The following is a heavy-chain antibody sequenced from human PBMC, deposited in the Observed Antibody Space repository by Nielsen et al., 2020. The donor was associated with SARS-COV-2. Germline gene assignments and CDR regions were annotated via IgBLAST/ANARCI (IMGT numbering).Heavy chain of an antibody. Sequence: LSLTCAASGFTFSSYAMHWVRQAPGKGLEWVAVISYDGSNKYYADSVKGRFTISRDNSKNTLYLQMNSLRAEDTAVYYCARGSSWYYYYYGMDVWGQGTTVTVSS. CDR1: GFTFSSYA. V-gene: IGHV3-30-3*01. D-gene: IGHD6-13*01. J-gene: IGHJ6*02. CDR3: ARGSSWYYYYYGMDV. CDR2: ISYDGSNK.